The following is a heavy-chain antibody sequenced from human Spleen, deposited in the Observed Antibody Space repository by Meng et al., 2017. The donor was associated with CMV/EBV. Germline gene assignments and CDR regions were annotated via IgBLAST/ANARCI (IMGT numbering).Heavy chain of an antibody. V-gene: IGHV3-48*03. D-gene: IGHD3-3*01. J-gene: IGHJ6*02. CDR3: ARDHGDFWSGYSHGMDV. CDR1: GFTFNNYE. CDR2: ISTGGSAI. Sequence: GESLKISCAASGFTFNNYEMNWVRQAPGKGLEWVSYISTGGSAIYYADSVKGRFTISRDNAKNTLYLQMNSLRAEDTAVYYCARDHGDFWSGYSHGMDVWGQGTTVTVSS.